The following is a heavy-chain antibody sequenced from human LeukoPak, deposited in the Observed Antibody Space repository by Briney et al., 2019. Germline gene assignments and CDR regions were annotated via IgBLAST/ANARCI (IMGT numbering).Heavy chain of an antibody. J-gene: IGHJ6*03. CDR2: IYYSGST. V-gene: IGHV4-59*01. D-gene: IGHD1-26*01. CDR3: ARVVVGATYYMDV. Sequence: PSETLSLTCTVSGGSISSYYWSWIRQPPGKGLEWIGYIYYSGSTNYNPSLKSRVTISVDTSKNQFSLKLSRVTAADTAVYYCARVVVGATYYMDVWGKGITVTVSS. CDR1: GGSISSYY.